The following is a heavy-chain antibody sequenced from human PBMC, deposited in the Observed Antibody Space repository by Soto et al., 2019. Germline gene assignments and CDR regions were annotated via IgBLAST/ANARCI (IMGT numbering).Heavy chain of an antibody. Sequence: SETLSLTCAVYGGSFSGYYWSWIRQPPGKGLEWIGEINHSGSTNYNPSLKSRVTISVDTSKNQFSLKLSSVTAADTAVYYCATRYDFWSGYYSYSWFDPWGQGTLVTVSS. D-gene: IGHD3-3*01. CDR1: GGSFSGYY. CDR3: ATRYDFWSGYYSYSWFDP. CDR2: INHSGST. J-gene: IGHJ5*02. V-gene: IGHV4-34*01.